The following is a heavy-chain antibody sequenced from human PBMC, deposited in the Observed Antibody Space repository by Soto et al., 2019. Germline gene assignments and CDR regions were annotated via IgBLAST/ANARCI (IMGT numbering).Heavy chain of an antibody. CDR1: GFTISVYG. CDR3: ASNRVVRERYYFYGMDV. D-gene: IGHD3-10*01. CDR2: ISNDGSTT. V-gene: IGHV3-30*03. J-gene: IGHJ6*02. Sequence: QIQLVESGGGAVQPGKSLRLSCAASGFTISVYGMHWVRQGPGRGLEWVAAISNDGSTTIYGNSVLGRFTISRDNSNNSLFVEMNSLRVEDTSVYYCASNRVVRERYYFYGMDVWGQGTTVAVSS.